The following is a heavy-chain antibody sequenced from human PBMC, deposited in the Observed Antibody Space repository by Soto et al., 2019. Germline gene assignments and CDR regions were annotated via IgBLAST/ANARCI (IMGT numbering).Heavy chain of an antibody. CDR3: AKGQHCISTSCYFYHYGMDV. J-gene: IGHJ6*02. CDR1: GFTFSSYG. Sequence: QVQLVESGGGVVQPGRSLRLSCVASGFTFSSYGMHWVRQAPGKGLEWVAVISYDGSNKYYADSVKGRLTISRDNSKNTVYLQKNSLRGEDTAVYYCAKGQHCISTSCYFYHYGMDVWGQGTTVVVSS. D-gene: IGHD2-2*01. CDR2: ISYDGSNK. V-gene: IGHV3-30*18.